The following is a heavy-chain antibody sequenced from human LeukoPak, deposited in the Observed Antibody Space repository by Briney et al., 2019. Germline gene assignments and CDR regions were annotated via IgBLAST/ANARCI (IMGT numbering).Heavy chain of an antibody. J-gene: IGHJ5*02. Sequence: SETLSLTCTVSGGSISSSSYYWGWIRQPPGKGLEWIGSIYYSGSTYYNPSLKSRVTISVDTSKNQFSLKLSSVTAADTAVYYCARHGRTIFGVVTLPVDPWGQGTLVTVSS. V-gene: IGHV4-39*01. CDR1: GGSISSSSYY. D-gene: IGHD3-3*01. CDR3: ARHGRTIFGVVTLPVDP. CDR2: IYYSGST.